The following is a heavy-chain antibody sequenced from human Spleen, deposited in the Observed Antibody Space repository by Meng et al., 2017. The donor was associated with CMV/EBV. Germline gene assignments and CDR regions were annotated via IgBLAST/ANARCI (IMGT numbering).Heavy chain of an antibody. J-gene: IGHJ6*02. CDR2: INPETGDA. CDR1: GYTFIGYY. V-gene: IGHV1-2*02. Sequence: ASVKVSCKASGYTFIGYYMHWMRQAPGQGLEWMGWINPETGDANYAQKFQGRVTMTRDTFITTAYVEVSRLTSDDTAVYYCARERYLVPAASPDYYYYGMDVWGQGTTVTVS. D-gene: IGHD2-2*01. CDR3: ARERYLVPAASPDYYYYGMDV.